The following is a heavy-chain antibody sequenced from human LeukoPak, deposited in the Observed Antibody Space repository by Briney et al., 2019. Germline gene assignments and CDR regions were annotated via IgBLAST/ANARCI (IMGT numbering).Heavy chain of an antibody. CDR3: AKDVAPDSGWDLDY. Sequence: GGSLRLSCEASGFTISGYWMTWVRQGPGKGLEWVSSIYNSGAKIFYADSVKGRFTISRDNSKNMLYLQMNSLRVEDTAVYYCAKDVAPDSGWDLDYWGQGTLVTVSS. V-gene: IGHV3-23*01. D-gene: IGHD6-19*01. CDR1: GFTISGYW. J-gene: IGHJ4*02. CDR2: IYNSGAKI.